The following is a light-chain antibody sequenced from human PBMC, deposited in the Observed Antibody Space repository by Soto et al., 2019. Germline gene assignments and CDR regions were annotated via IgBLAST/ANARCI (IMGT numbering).Light chain of an antibody. CDR1: QGVSRK. V-gene: IGKV3-15*01. J-gene: IGKJ4*01. Sequence: EIVMTQSPATLSVAPGERVTPSCRASQGVSRKLAWYQHKSGQAPRLLISGASTGATGIPARFSGSGSGTEFTLTISSLQSEDCAIYYCQQYHTWPITFGGGTKVDIK. CDR3: QQYHTWPIT. CDR2: GAS.